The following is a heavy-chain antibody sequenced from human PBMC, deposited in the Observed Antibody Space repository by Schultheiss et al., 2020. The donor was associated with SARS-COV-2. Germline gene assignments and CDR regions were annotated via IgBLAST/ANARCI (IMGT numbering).Heavy chain of an antibody. V-gene: IGHV4-31*03. Sequence: SETLSLTCTVSGGSISSAGYYWSWIRQHPEKGLEWIGYIYYSGSTYYNPSLKSRVTISVDTSKNQFSLKLSSVTAADTAVYYCARGHRVISSSLRGNWFDPWGQGTLVTVSS. CDR3: ARGHRVISSSLRGNWFDP. J-gene: IGHJ5*02. CDR2: IYYSGST. CDR1: GGSISSAGYY. D-gene: IGHD6-6*01.